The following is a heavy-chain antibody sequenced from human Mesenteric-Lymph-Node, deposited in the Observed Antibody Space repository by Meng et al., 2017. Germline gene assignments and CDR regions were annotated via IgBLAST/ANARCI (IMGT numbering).Heavy chain of an antibody. J-gene: IGHJ4*02. Sequence: GESLKISCAASGFTFSDFYMSWIRQAPGKGLEWVSYISGSGSPIHYADSVKGRFTISRDNTKNSLYLQMNSLTAEDTAVYYCARDQYVYSHWGQGTLVTVSS. CDR3: ARDQYVYSH. CDR2: ISGSGSPI. D-gene: IGHD4-11*01. CDR1: GFTFSDFY. V-gene: IGHV3-11*01.